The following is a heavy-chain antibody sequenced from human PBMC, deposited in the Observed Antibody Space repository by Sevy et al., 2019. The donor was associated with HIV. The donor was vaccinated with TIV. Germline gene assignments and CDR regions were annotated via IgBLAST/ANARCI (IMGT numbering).Heavy chain of an antibody. CDR2: ISSSSNYI. J-gene: IGHJ6*02. V-gene: IGHV3-21*01. CDR3: VRDQKGQFSAYDGAGYYGMDV. Sequence: GGSLRLSCAASGFTFNTFSMNWVRQRPEKGLEWVSSISSSSNYIFYAVSVEGRFTISRDNAKESLYLQMNSLRAEDTAVYYCVRDQKGQFSAYDGAGYYGMDVWGPGTTVTVSS. D-gene: IGHD5-12*01. CDR1: GFTFNTFS.